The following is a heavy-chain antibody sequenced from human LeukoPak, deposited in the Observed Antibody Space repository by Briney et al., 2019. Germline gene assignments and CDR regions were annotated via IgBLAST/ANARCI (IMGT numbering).Heavy chain of an antibody. J-gene: IGHJ4*02. D-gene: IGHD3-22*01. V-gene: IGHV1-8*01. CDR2: MNPNSGNT. CDR1: GYTFTSYD. Sequence: GASVKVSCKASGYTFTSYDINWVRQATGQGLEWMGWMNPNSGNTGYAQKFQGRVTMTRNTSISTAYMELSSLRSEDTAVYYCAGGGPSRLDRGYPISFHFDYWGQGTLVTVSS. CDR3: AGGGPSRLDRGYPISFHFDY.